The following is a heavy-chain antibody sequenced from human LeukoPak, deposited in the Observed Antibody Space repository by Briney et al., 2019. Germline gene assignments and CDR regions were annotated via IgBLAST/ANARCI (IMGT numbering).Heavy chain of an antibody. V-gene: IGHV3-23*01. Sequence: PGGSLRLSCAASGFTFSSYAMSWVRQAPGKGLEWVSAISGSGGSTYYADSVKGRFTISRDNSKNTLYLQMNSLRAEDTAVYYCAKDTVGAFPRGYYFDYWGQGTLVTVFS. CDR1: GFTFSSYA. CDR2: ISGSGGST. D-gene: IGHD1-26*01. CDR3: AKDTVGAFPRGYYFDY. J-gene: IGHJ4*02.